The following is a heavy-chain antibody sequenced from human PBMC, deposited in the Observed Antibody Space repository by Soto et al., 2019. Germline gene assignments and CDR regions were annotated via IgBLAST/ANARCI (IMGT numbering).Heavy chain of an antibody. CDR3: AMNHFLEWLPTIDY. CDR2: IIPIFGTA. J-gene: IGHJ4*02. Sequence: SVKVSCKASGGTFSSYAISWVRQAPGQGLEWMGGIIPIFGTANYAQKFQGRVTITADKSTSTAYMELSSLRSEDTAVYYCAMNHFLEWLPTIDYWGQGTLVTVSS. V-gene: IGHV1-69*06. CDR1: GGTFSSYA. D-gene: IGHD3-3*01.